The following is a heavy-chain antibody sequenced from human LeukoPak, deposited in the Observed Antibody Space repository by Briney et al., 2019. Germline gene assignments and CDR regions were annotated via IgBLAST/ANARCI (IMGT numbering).Heavy chain of an antibody. CDR1: GGSISSYY. Sequence: PSETLSLTCTVSGGSISSYYWSWIRQPPGKGLVWIVYIYYSGSTNYKPSLKSRVTISVDTSKNQFSLKLSSVTAADTAVYYCARVYYYDSSGYYYFDYWGQGTLVTVSS. CDR3: ARVYYYDSSGYYYFDY. J-gene: IGHJ4*02. V-gene: IGHV4-59*01. CDR2: IYYSGST. D-gene: IGHD3-22*01.